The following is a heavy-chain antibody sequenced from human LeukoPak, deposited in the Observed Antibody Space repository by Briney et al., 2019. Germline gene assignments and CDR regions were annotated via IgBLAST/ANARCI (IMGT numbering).Heavy chain of an antibody. CDR1: GYTFTGYY. Sequence: ASVKVSCKASGYTFTGYYMHWVRQAPGQGLEWMGWINPNSGGTNYAQKFQGRVTMTRDTSISTAYMELSRLRSDDTAVYYCARDLGRRGQLGPFDYWGQGTLVTVSS. D-gene: IGHD6-6*01. V-gene: IGHV1-2*02. J-gene: IGHJ4*02. CDR3: ARDLGRRGQLGPFDY. CDR2: INPNSGGT.